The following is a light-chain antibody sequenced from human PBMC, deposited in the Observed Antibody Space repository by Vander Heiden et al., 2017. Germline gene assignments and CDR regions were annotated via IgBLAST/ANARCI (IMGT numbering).Light chain of an antibody. Sequence: THSPGTRSLFQGERATLSCRHSQGVDSSYLAWYQHKPGQAPRLLIFATYSRATGIPARFSGSGSGTDFTLTISRLEPEDSAMYFCHQYGSAPRTFGQGTKVEI. J-gene: IGKJ1*01. CDR1: QGVDSSY. CDR2: ATY. V-gene: IGKV3-20*01. CDR3: HQYGSAPRT.